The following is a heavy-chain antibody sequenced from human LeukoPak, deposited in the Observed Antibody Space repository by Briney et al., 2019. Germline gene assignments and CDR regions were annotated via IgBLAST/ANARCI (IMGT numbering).Heavy chain of an antibody. V-gene: IGHV3-7*01. CDR2: INQDGSDK. J-gene: IGHJ3*02. Sequence: GSLRLSCVASGFIFSSYWMSWVRQAPGKGLEWVAKINQDGSDKYYVDFVKGRFTISRDNAKNSLYLQMNSLRAEDTAVYYCAKSNGYGLVDIWGQGAMVTVSS. CDR1: GFIFSSYW. CDR3: AKSNGYGLVDI. D-gene: IGHD3-10*01.